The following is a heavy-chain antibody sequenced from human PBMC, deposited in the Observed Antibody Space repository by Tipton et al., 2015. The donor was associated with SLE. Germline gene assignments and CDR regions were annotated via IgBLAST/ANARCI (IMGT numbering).Heavy chain of an antibody. J-gene: IGHJ4*02. CDR2: ITSYSDTT. V-gene: IGHV3-48*01. Sequence: SLRFSCAASGFTFSAYYMNWVRQAPGKGLEWVSYITSYSDTTYYADSVKGRFTVSRDNAKNSLYLQMNSLRAEDTAMYYCARDRGGWPDYWGQGTLVTVSS. CDR3: ARDRGGWPDY. CDR1: GFTFSAYY. D-gene: IGHD6-19*01.